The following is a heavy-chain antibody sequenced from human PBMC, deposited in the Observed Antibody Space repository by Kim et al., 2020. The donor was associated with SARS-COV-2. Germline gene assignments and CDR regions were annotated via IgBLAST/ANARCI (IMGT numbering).Heavy chain of an antibody. CDR2: IYSGGST. Sequence: GGSLRLSCAASGFTVSSNYMSWVRQAPGKGLEWVSVIYSGGSTYYADSVKGRFTISRDNSKNTLYLQMNSLRAEDTAVYYCARDSGGYYDSIQGFYGMDVWGQGTTVTVSS. CDR3: ARDSGGYYDSIQGFYGMDV. J-gene: IGHJ6*02. D-gene: IGHD3-22*01. V-gene: IGHV3-66*01. CDR1: GFTVSSNY.